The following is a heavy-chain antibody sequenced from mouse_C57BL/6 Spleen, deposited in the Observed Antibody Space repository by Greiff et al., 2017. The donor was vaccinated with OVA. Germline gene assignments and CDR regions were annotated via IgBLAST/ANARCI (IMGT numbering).Heavy chain of an antibody. D-gene: IGHD1-1*01. V-gene: IGHV1-7*01. CDR3: ARSLGSSYWYFDV. CDR1: GYTFTSYW. CDR2: INPSSGYT. Sequence: QVQLQQSGAELAKPGASVKLSCKASGYTFTSYWMHWVKQRPGQGLEWIGYINPSSGYTKYNQKFKDKATLTADKSSCTAYMQLSSLTYEDSAVYYCARSLGSSYWYFDVWGTGTTVTVSS. J-gene: IGHJ1*03.